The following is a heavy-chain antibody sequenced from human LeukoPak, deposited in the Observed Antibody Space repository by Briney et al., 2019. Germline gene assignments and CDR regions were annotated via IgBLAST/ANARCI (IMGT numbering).Heavy chain of an antibody. V-gene: IGHV1-46*01. CDR2: INPSGGST. CDR1: GYTFPNYY. Sequence: ASVKVSCKAYGYTFPNYYMHWVRQAPGQGLEWMGIINPSGGSTSYAQKFQGRVTMTRDTSTSTVYMELSSLRSEDTAVYYCARGRTGTTSFDYWGQGTLVTVSS. D-gene: IGHD4-11*01. J-gene: IGHJ4*02. CDR3: ARGRTGTTSFDY.